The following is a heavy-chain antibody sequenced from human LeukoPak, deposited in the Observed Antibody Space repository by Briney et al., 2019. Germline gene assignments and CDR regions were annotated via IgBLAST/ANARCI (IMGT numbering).Heavy chain of an antibody. CDR2: ISYDGSNK. Sequence: GGSLRLSCAASGFTFSSYGMHWVRQAPGKGLEWVAVISYDGSNKYYADSVKGRFTISRDNSKNTLYLQMNSLRAEDTAVYYCAKIVPNAEWFGDLAAPFDYWGQGTLVTVSS. CDR3: AKIVPNAEWFGDLAAPFDY. D-gene: IGHD3-10*01. V-gene: IGHV3-30*18. J-gene: IGHJ4*02. CDR1: GFTFSSYG.